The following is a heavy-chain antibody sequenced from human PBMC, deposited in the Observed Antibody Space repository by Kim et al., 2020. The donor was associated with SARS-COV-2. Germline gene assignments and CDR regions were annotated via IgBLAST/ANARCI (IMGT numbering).Heavy chain of an antibody. J-gene: IGHJ5*02. CDR2: INHSGST. Sequence: SETLSLTCAVYGGSFSGYYWSWIRQPPGKGLEWIGEINHSGSTNYNPSLKSRVTISVDTSKNQFSLKLSSVTAADTAVYYCARGEQWLVLWGSRWFDPWG. CDR1: GGSFSGYY. CDR3: ARGEQWLVLWGSRWFDP. D-gene: IGHD6-19*01. V-gene: IGHV4-34*01.